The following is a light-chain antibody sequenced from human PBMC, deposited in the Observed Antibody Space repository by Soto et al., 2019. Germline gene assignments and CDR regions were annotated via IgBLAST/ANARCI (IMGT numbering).Light chain of an antibody. CDR3: QQRSDWLT. CDR1: QSVSNY. J-gene: IGKJ4*01. V-gene: IGKV3-11*01. Sequence: EIVLTQSPATLSLSPGERATLSYRASQSVSNYLVWYQQKPGQAPRLLIYDASNRATGIPARFSGSGSGTDFTLTISSLEPEDFAVYYCQQRSDWLTFGGGTKVEIK. CDR2: DAS.